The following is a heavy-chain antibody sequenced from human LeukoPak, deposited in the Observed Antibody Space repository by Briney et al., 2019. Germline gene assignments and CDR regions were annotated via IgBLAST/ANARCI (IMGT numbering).Heavy chain of an antibody. V-gene: IGHV1-69*04. CDR2: FIPIPGIA. CDR3: ARSTVTREY. J-gene: IGHJ4*02. Sequence: SVTVSCKASGGTFSSYAIHWVRQAPGQGLEWMGTFIPIPGIANYAQKFQGRVTITADKSASTAYMELSSLRSEDTAVYYCARSTVTREYWGQGTLVTVSS. CDR1: GGTFSSYA. D-gene: IGHD4-17*01.